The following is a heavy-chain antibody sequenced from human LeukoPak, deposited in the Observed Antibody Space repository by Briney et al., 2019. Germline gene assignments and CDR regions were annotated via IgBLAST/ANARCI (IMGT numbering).Heavy chain of an antibody. CDR3: ARDRYYDSSGYYAQ. J-gene: IGHJ4*02. V-gene: IGHV3-48*01. D-gene: IGHD3-22*01. CDR1: GFTFSSYS. Sequence: PGGSLRLSCAASGFTFSSYSMNWVRQAPGKGLEWVSYISSSSSTIYYADSVKGRFTISRDNAKNSLYLQMNSLRAEDTAVYHCARDRYYDSSGYYAQWGQGTLVTVSS. CDR2: ISSSSSTI.